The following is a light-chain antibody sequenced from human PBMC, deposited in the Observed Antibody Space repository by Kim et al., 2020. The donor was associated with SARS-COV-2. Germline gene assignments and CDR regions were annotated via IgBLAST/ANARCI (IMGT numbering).Light chain of an antibody. J-gene: IGLJ3*02. Sequence: AQVKVNCILSSDYGEYAMAWDQQLPPKGPRFWMKLNRDGSYSRGAGISDRFSGSTSGAERHLSISSLQSEDEGDYYCQTWGAGIRVFGGGTQLTVL. CDR2: LNRDGSY. CDR3: QTWGAGIRV. V-gene: IGLV4-69*02. CDR1: SDYGEYA.